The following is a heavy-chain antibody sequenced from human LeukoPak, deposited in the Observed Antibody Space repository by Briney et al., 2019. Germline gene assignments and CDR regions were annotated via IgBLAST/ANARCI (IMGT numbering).Heavy chain of an antibody. CDR2: IYYSGST. J-gene: IGHJ5*02. CDR3: ARHLGDIVVVVAAPAYNWFDP. V-gene: IGHV4-39*01. D-gene: IGHD2-15*01. CDR1: GGSISSSSYY. Sequence: SETLSLTCTVSGGSISSSSYYWGWIRQPPGKGLEWIGSIYYSGSTYYNPSLKSRVTISVDTSKNQFSLKLSSVTAADTAVYYCARHLGDIVVVVAAPAYNWFDPWGQGTLVTVSS.